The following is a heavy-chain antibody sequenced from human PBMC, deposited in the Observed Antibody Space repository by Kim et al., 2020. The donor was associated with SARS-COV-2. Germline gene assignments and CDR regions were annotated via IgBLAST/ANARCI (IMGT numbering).Heavy chain of an antibody. J-gene: IGHJ4*02. D-gene: IGHD2-2*01. CDR1: GGTFSSYA. V-gene: IGHV1-69*04. Sequence: SVKVSCKASGGTFSSYAISWVRQAPGQGLEWMGRIIPILGIANYAQKFQGRVTITADKSTSTAYMELSSLRSEDTAVYYCARDGPHGSSTFSTSDYWGQGTLVTVSS. CDR2: IIPILGIA. CDR3: ARDGPHGSSTFSTSDY.